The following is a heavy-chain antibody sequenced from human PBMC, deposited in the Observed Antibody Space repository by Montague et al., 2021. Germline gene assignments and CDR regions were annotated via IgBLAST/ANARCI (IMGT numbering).Heavy chain of an antibody. CDR1: GVSIGEKSFY. J-gene: IGHJ6*02. Sequence: SETLSLTCSVSGVSIGEKSFYWGWVRQAPRRGLEWIGHMFYRGNTYYNPSLQSRVSISVDTSKNQFSLTLTSVTASDTAVYYCARRCYGDPQTDPEPANCALDVWGQGLRSPCL. CDR3: ARRCYGDPQTDPEPANCALDV. V-gene: IGHV4-39*01. D-gene: IGHD1-14*01. CDR2: MFYRGNT.